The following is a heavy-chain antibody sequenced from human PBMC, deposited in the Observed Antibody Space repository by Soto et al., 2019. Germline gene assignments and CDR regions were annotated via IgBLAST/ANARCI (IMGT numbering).Heavy chain of an antibody. CDR1: GFSLSTSGVG. Sequence: GSGPTLVNPTQTLTLTCTFSGFSLSTSGVGVGWIRQPPGKALEWLALIYWDDDKRYSPSLKSRLTITKDTSKNQVVLTMTNMDPVDTATYYCAHIGNSMSSSDDFWSGYLGYYYYYYMDVWGKGTTVTVSS. V-gene: IGHV2-5*02. CDR3: AHIGNSMSSSDDFWSGYLGYYYYYYMDV. J-gene: IGHJ6*03. CDR2: IYWDDDK. D-gene: IGHD3-3*01.